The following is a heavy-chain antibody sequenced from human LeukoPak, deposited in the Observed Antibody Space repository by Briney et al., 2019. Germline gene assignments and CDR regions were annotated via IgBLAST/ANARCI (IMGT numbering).Heavy chain of an antibody. Sequence: PGGSLRLSCAASGFTFSSYSMNWVRQAPGKGLEWASFISSSSSTIYYPDSVKGRFTISRDNAKNSLYLQMNSLRAEDTAVYYCARDRGGSYSAIDYWGQGTLVTVSS. D-gene: IGHD1-26*01. CDR2: ISSSSSTI. CDR3: ARDRGGSYSAIDY. CDR1: GFTFSSYS. J-gene: IGHJ4*02. V-gene: IGHV3-48*04.